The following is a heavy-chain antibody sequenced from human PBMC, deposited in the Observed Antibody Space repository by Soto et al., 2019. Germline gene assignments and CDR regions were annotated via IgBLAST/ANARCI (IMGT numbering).Heavy chain of an antibody. Sequence: SETLSLTCSVSGGSMRNYYWNWIRQPPGRGLEWIGYVYHSGSTNYNPSLKSRVSMSVDVSRNPFSLTLHSVTAADTAVYFCTSSYSSSSSPDYWGQGTLVTVSS. J-gene: IGHJ4*02. CDR2: VYHSGST. D-gene: IGHD2-15*01. CDR3: TSSYSSSSSPDY. CDR1: GGSMRNYY. V-gene: IGHV4-59*01.